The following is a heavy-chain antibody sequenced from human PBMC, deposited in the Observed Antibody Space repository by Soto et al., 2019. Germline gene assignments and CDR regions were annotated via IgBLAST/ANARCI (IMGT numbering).Heavy chain of an antibody. Sequence: QVQLRESGPGLVKPSETLSLTCTVSDGSISSSYWAWLRQPPGKGLEWIGSIHYSGTTSCNPSLKSRVTISVDTSKNQFSLKLSSVTAADTSVYYCAREKGLTIHYWGQGALVTVSS. D-gene: IGHD2-21*01. J-gene: IGHJ4*02. CDR1: DGSISSSY. V-gene: IGHV4-59*01. CDR3: AREKGLTIHY. CDR2: IHYSGTT.